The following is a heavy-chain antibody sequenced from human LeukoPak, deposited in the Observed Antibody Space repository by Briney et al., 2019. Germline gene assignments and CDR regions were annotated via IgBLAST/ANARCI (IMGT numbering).Heavy chain of an antibody. D-gene: IGHD3-3*01. J-gene: IGHJ6*03. V-gene: IGHV4-59*01. CDR2: IYYNGTT. CDR1: GGSISNSY. CDR3: ARYYSYYDFWSGVYYYYYMDV. Sequence: SETLSLTCTVSGGSISNSYWTWIRQPPGKGLEWIGYIYYNGTTNYNPSLKSRVAISVDTSKIQFSLKLSSVTSADTAVYYCARYYSYYDFWSGVYYYYYMDVWGKGTTVTVSS.